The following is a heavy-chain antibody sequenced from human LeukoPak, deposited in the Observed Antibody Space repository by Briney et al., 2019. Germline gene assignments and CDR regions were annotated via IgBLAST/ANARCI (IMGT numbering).Heavy chain of an antibody. CDR1: GGSFSGYY. D-gene: IGHD3-22*01. CDR3: ARRYYDSSGYYLGRYYYYMDV. Sequence: SETLSLTCAVYGGSFSGYYWSWIRQPPGKGLEWIGEINHSGSTNYNPSLKSRVTISVDTSKNQFSLKLSSVTAADTAVYYCARRYYDSSGYYLGRYYYYMDVWGKGTTVTISS. J-gene: IGHJ6*03. V-gene: IGHV4-34*01. CDR2: INHSGST.